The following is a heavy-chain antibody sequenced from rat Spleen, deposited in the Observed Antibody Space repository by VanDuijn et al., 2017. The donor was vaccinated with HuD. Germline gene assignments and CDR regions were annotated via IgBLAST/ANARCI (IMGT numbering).Heavy chain of an antibody. CDR1: GFTFSDYA. CDR3: ATRSGSSGVMDA. D-gene: IGHD1-4*01. CDR2: IIYDGSST. J-gene: IGHJ4*01. Sequence: EVQLVESGGGLVQPGNSLKLSCAASGFTFSDYAMAWVRQSPKKGLEWVATIIYDGSSTYYRDSVKGRFTISRDNAKSTLYLQMDSLRSEDTATYYCATRSGSSGVMDAWGQGASVTVSS. V-gene: IGHV5S10*01.